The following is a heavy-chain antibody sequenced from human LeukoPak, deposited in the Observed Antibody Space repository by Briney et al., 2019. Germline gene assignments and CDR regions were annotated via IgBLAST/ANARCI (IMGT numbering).Heavy chain of an antibody. V-gene: IGHV1-2*02. CDR3: ARALRLQYFDYYYYGMDV. CDR1: GYTFTGYY. CDR2: INPNSGGT. J-gene: IGHJ6*02. Sequence: GASVKVSCKASGYTFTGYYMHWVRQAPGQGLEWMGWINPNSGGTNYAQKFQGRVTMTRDTSISTAYMELSRLRSDDTAVYYCARALRLQYFDYYYYGMDVWGQGTTVTVSS. D-gene: IGHD4-11*01.